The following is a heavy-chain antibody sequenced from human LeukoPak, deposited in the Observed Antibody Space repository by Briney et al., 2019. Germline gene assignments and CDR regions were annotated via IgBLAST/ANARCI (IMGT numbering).Heavy chain of an antibody. D-gene: IGHD3-22*01. CDR1: GGSISSGGYY. J-gene: IGHJ6*03. CDR3: ARENYDSSGYTYYYYYYMDV. CDR2: IYHSGST. V-gene: IGHV4-30-2*01. Sequence: SETLSLTCTVSGGSISSGGYYWSWIRQPPGKGLEWIGYIYHSGSTYYNPSLKSRVTISVDRSKNQFSLKLSSVTAADTAVYYCARENYDSSGYTYYYYYYMDVWGKGTTVTVSS.